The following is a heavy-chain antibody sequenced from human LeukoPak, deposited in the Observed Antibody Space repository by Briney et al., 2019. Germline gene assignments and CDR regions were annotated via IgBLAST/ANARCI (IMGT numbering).Heavy chain of an antibody. Sequence: SVKVSCKASGGTFSSYAISWVRQAPGQGLEWMGGIIPIFGTANYAQKFQGRVTITADESTSTAYMELSSPRSEDTAVYYCARDRRPDYGDYHWFDPWGQGTLVTVSS. D-gene: IGHD4-17*01. CDR3: ARDRRPDYGDYHWFDP. J-gene: IGHJ5*02. CDR1: GGTFSSYA. V-gene: IGHV1-69*13. CDR2: IIPIFGTA.